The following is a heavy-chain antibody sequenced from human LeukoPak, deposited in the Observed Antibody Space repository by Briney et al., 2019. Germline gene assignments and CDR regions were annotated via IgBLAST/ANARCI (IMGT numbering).Heavy chain of an antibody. CDR1: GYTFTGYY. J-gene: IGHJ5*02. CDR2: INPNSGGT. CDR3: ARDGYGSGSYRSWFDP. V-gene: IGHV1-2*02. D-gene: IGHD3-10*01. Sequence: AASVKVSCKASGYTFTGYYMHWVRQAPGQGLEWMGWINPNSGGTNYAQKFQGRVTVTRDTSISTAYMELSRLRSDDTAVYYCARDGYGSGSYRSWFDPWGQGTLVTVSS.